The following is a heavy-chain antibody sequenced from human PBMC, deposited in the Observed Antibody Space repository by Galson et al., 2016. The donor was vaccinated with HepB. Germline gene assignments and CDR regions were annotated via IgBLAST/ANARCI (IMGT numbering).Heavy chain of an antibody. Sequence: SLRLSCAASGFTSVGCPMHCVRQPPRKGVVGVSGISWYSGRTGYEHSVNGRFTISRDKAKNSLLLQMNSLRPEDTALYYCAKDTSQTRSWFYFDSWGQGALVTVSS. CDR2: ISWYSGRT. J-gene: IGHJ4*02. CDR1: GFTSVGCP. CDR3: AKDTSQTRSWFYFDS. V-gene: IGHV3-9*02. D-gene: IGHD6-13*01.